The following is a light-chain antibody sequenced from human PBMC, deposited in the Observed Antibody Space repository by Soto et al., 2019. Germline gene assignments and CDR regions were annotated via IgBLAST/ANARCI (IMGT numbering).Light chain of an antibody. CDR3: QQYDNLPPGPYT. CDR1: QDISNY. Sequence: DIQMTQSPSSLSASVGDRVTITCQASQDISNYLNWYQQKPGKAPKLLIYDASNLETGVPSRFSGSGSGTDFTFTISILQPEDIATYYCQQYDNLPPGPYTFGQGTKLEIK. V-gene: IGKV1-33*01. CDR2: DAS. J-gene: IGKJ2*01.